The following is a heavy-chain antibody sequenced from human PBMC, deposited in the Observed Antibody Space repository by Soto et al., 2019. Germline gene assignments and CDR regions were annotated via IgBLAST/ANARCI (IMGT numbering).Heavy chain of an antibody. J-gene: IGHJ5*02. CDR2: INSDGSST. CDR3: ARDHDYVYNWFDP. V-gene: IGHV3-74*01. CDR1: GFTFSSYW. Sequence: EVQLVESGGDLVQPGGSLRLSCAAPGFTFSSYWMHWVRQAPGKGLVWVSRINSDGSSTSYADSVKGRFTISRDNAKNTLYLQMNSLRAEDTAVYYCARDHDYVYNWFDPWGQGTLVTVSS. D-gene: IGHD4-17*01.